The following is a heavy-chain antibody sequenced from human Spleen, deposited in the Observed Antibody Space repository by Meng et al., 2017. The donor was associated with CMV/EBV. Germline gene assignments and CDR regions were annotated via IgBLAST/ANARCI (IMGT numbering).Heavy chain of an antibody. J-gene: IGHJ5*02. V-gene: IGHV1-46*04. D-gene: IGHD6-6*01. CDR1: EDTFRTHW. CDR2: INPKGDII. Sequence: SEDTFRTHWIHWVRQAPGQGLEWMAIINPKGDIINYAQKLQGRVTLTRDTSTRTIFMDLGSLRSDDSAMYYCARDNSDRSPSWWFDPWGQGTLVTVSS. CDR3: ARDNSDRSPSWWFDP.